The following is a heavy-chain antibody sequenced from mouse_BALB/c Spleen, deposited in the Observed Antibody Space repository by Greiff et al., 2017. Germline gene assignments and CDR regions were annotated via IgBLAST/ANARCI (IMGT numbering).Heavy chain of an antibody. CDR3: ARSNYDRGFDY. Sequence: VQLQQSGAELVRPGTSVKVSCKASGYSFTNYLIEWVKQRPGQGLEWIGVINPGSGGTNYNEKFKGKATLTADKSSSTAYMQLSSLTSDDSAVYFCARSNYDRGFDYWGQGTTLTVSS. D-gene: IGHD2-4*01. J-gene: IGHJ2*01. CDR2: INPGSGGT. CDR1: GYSFTNYL. V-gene: IGHV1-54*01.